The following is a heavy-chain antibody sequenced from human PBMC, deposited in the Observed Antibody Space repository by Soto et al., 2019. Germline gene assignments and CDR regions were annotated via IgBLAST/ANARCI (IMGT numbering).Heavy chain of an antibody. J-gene: IGHJ6*02. CDR1: GGTFSSYA. Sequence: SVKVSCKASGGTFSSYAISCVRQAPGQGLEWMGGIINIFGPAKHEQKFKGRVTITADESTSTPYMELSSLRYEEKAVYYCERDLGYSSGGNYYYGMDVWGQGTTVTVSS. D-gene: IGHD6-19*01. CDR3: ERDLGYSSGGNYYYGMDV. CDR2: IINIFGPA. V-gene: IGHV1-69*13.